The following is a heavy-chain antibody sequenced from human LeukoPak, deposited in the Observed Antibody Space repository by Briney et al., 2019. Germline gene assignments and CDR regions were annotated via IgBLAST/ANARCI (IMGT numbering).Heavy chain of an antibody. V-gene: IGHV4-34*01. CDR3: ARFSSRRITMIVEKADAFDI. J-gene: IGHJ3*02. D-gene: IGHD3-22*01. CDR2: INHSGST. CDR1: GGSFSGYY. Sequence: SETLSLTCAVYGGSFSGYYWSWIRQPPGKGLGWIGEINHSGSTNYNPSLKSRVTISVDTSKNQFSLKLSSVTAADTAVYYCARFSSRRITMIVEKADAFDIWGQGTMVTVSS.